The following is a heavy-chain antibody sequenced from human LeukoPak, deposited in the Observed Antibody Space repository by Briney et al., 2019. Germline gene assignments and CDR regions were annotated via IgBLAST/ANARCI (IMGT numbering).Heavy chain of an antibody. D-gene: IGHD2-2*01. CDR1: GFTFSSYG. V-gene: IGHV3-30*02. CDR2: VWYGGSNK. CDR3: AKDGLEGYCSSTSCYHSPYFDC. Sequence: PGGSLRLSCAASGFTFSSYGMHWVCQAPGKGLEWVAVVWYGGSNKYYADSVKGRFTISRDNSKNTLYLQMNSLRAEDTAVYYCAKDGLEGYCSSTSCYHSPYFDCWGQGTLVTVSS. J-gene: IGHJ4*02.